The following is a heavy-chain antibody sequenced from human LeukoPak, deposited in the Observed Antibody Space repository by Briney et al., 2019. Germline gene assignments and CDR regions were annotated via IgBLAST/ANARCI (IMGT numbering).Heavy chain of an antibody. CDR1: GGSFSGYY. V-gene: IGHV4-34*01. D-gene: IGHD3-10*01. CDR3: ARLVGGSYYGRYRYFDL. CDR2: INHSGST. J-gene: IGHJ2*01. Sequence: SETLSLTCAVYGGSFSGYYWSWTRQPPGKGLEWIGEINHSGSTNYNPSLKSRVTISVDTSKNQFSLKLSSVTAADTAVYYCARLVGGSYYGRYRYFDLWGRGTLVTVS.